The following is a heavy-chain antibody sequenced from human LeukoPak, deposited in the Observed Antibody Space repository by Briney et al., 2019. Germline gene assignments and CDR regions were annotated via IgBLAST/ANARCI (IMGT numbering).Heavy chain of an antibody. Sequence: SQTLSLTCTVSGGSISSGSYYWSWIRQPAGKGLEWIGRIYTSGSTNYNPSLKSRVTISVDTSKNQFSLKLSSVTAADTAVYYCARPSSGWPHWGQGTLVTVSS. D-gene: IGHD6-19*01. V-gene: IGHV4-61*02. CDR1: GGSISSGSYY. J-gene: IGHJ4*02. CDR2: IYTSGST. CDR3: ARPSSGWPH.